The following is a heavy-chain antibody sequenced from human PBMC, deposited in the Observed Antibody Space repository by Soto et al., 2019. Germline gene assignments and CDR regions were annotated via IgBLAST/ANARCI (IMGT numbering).Heavy chain of an antibody. Sequence: PSETLSLTCIVSGVSISSNYWSWIRQPPGQGLEWIGYIHYTGNTNFNPSLKNRVIISVDTSKNQFSLRLSSVTAADTAVYYCARSYPNTIFGVVPSRCLDVWGQGTTVTVSS. CDR1: GVSISSNY. CDR2: IHYTGNT. V-gene: IGHV4-59*01. CDR3: ARSYPNTIFGVVPSRCLDV. D-gene: IGHD3-3*01. J-gene: IGHJ6*02.